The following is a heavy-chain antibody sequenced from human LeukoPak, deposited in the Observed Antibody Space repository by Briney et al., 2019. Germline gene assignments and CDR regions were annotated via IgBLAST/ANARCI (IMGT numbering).Heavy chain of an antibody. D-gene: IGHD1-26*01. CDR3: ARRHSGSYYGKHWFDP. CDR2: TYYSGST. CDR1: GGSISSITYS. Sequence: PSETLSLTCTVSGGSISSITYSWGWIRQPPGKGLEWIGSTYYSGSTYYNPSLKSRVSIFVDTSKNQLSLHLSPVTAADTAVYYCARRHSGSYYGKHWFDPWGQGTLVTVSS. V-gene: IGHV4-39*01. J-gene: IGHJ5*02.